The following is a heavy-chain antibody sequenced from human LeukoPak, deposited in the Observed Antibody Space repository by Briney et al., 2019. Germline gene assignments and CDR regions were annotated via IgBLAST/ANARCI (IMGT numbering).Heavy chain of an antibody. V-gene: IGHV4-34*01. CDR1: GGSFSGYY. CDR3: ARGYAVVRDVYYYYMDV. D-gene: IGHD6-19*01. J-gene: IGHJ6*03. CDR2: INHSGST. Sequence: SETLSLTCAVYGGSFSGYYWSWIRQPPGKGLEWIGEINHSGSTNYNPSLKSRVTISVDTSKNQFSLKLSSVTAADTAVYYCARGYAVVRDVYYYYMDVWGKGTTVTVSS.